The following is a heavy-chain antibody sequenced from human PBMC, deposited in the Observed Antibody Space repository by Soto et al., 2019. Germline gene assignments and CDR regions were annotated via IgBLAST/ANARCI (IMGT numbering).Heavy chain of an antibody. CDR2: ITATGATT. J-gene: IGHJ3*02. Sequence: GGSLRLSFAASGFTFTTYSMTWVRQAQGKGLEWVAHITATGATTYYADSVKGRFTISRDTSKNILYRQMNSLRAKETALYYCAKCMQAYWNYDAHHIWGQGTMVTVSS. V-gene: IGHV3-23*01. CDR1: GFTFTTYS. CDR3: AKCMQAYWNYDAHHI. D-gene: IGHD1-7*01.